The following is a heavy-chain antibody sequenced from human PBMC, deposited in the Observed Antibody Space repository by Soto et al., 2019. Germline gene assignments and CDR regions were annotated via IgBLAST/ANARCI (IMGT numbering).Heavy chain of an antibody. D-gene: IGHD2-2*01. CDR3: ARGTFHCSSTSCYVLFDP. V-gene: IGHV1-8*01. J-gene: IGHJ5*02. CDR2: MNPNSGNT. CDR1: GYTFTSYD. Sequence: ASVKVSCKASGYTFTSYDINWVRQATGQGLEWMGWMNPNSGNTGYAQKFQGRVTMTRNTSISTAYMELSSLRSEDTAVYYCARGTFHCSSTSCYVLFDPWGQGTLVTVSS.